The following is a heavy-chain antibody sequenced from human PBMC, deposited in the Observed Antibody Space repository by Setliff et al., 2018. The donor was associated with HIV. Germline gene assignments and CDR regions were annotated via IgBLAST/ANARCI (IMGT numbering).Heavy chain of an antibody. CDR3: ARDEPDYYGSGSYLY. D-gene: IGHD3-10*01. CDR1: HYSISSEYY. J-gene: IGHJ4*02. Sequence: PSETLSLTCSVSHYSISSEYYWSWIRQPAGKGLEWIGHIYSSGSTNYNPSLKSRVTISVDTSKNQFSLKLSSVTAADTAIYYCARDEPDYYGSGSYLYWGQGTLVTV. CDR2: IYSSGST. V-gene: IGHV4-4*07.